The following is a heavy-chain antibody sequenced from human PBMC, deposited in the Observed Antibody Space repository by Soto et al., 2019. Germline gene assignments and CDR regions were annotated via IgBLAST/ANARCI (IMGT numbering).Heavy chain of an antibody. Sequence: PGESLKISCKGSGYSSTSYWIGWVRQMPGKGLEWMGIIYPGDSDTRYSPSFQGQVTISADKIISTAYLQWSSLKASDTAMYYCARVSRYFDWSHAYYYYGMDVWGQGTTVTVSS. V-gene: IGHV5-51*01. CDR2: IYPGDSDT. J-gene: IGHJ6*02. CDR1: GYSSTSYW. CDR3: ARVSRYFDWSHAYYYYGMDV. D-gene: IGHD3-9*01.